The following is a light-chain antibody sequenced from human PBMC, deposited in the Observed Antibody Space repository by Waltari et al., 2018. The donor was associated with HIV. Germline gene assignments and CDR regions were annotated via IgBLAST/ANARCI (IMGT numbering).Light chain of an antibody. J-gene: IGKJ1*01. V-gene: IGKV3-15*01. CDR3: QQYNNWPET. Sequence: EIVMTQSPATLYVSPGERATRSGRASQSVSSTLAWYEQKPGQAHRLLIYGASTMATGIPARFRGSGSGTEFTLTIRSLQSEDFAVYYCQQYNNWPETFGQGTKVEIK. CDR2: GAS. CDR1: QSVSST.